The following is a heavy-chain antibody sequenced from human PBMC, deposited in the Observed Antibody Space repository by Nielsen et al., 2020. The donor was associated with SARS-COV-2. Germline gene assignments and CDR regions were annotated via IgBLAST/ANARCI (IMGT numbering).Heavy chain of an antibody. D-gene: IGHD4-17*01. V-gene: IGHV2-70*12. Sequence: RQAPGKALEWLARIDWSDNEYYNIPLKTRLTITKDTSKNQVVLTMTNMDPVDTATYYCAHRRRRVTTGWFDPWGQGTLVTVSS. CDR3: AHRRRRVTTGWFDP. J-gene: IGHJ5*02. CDR2: IDWSDNE.